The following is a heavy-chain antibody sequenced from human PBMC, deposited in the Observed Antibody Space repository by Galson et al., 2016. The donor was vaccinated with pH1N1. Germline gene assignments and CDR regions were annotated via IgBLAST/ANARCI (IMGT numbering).Heavy chain of an antibody. D-gene: IGHD4-17*01. J-gene: IGHJ4*02. Sequence: SLRLSCAAAGFSFSRYGFHWVRQAPGKGLEWVAFIRTDGINKNYADSVRGRFTISRDNSRNTLFLQMNGLRAEDTAVYYCANDLLIPGMTPVINPDDYWGQGTLVTVSS. CDR2: IRTDGINK. CDR1: GFSFSRYG. CDR3: ANDLLIPGMTPVINPDDY. V-gene: IGHV3-30*02.